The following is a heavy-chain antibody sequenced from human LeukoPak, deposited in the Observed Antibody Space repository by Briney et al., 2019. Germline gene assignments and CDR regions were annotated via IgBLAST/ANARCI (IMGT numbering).Heavy chain of an antibody. J-gene: IGHJ4*02. CDR2: ICPDGTVT. CDR1: GFTFSTYC. Sequence: GGSLRLPCAASGFTFSTYCMHWVRQAPGKGPMWVSRICPDGTVTNYADSVKARFIISRDNARNTVYLQMNSLRVEDTAVYYCVRDFRSADYWGQGTLVTVSS. CDR3: VRDFRSADY. V-gene: IGHV3-74*01.